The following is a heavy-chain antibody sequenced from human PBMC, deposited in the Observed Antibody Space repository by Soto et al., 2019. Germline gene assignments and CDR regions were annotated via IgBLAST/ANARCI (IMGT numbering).Heavy chain of an antibody. J-gene: IGHJ5*02. CDR2: IYHSGST. D-gene: IGHD5-12*01. V-gene: IGHV4-30-2*01. Sequence: QLQLQESGSGLVKPSQTLSLTCAVSGGSISSGGYSWSWIRQPPGKGLEWIGYIYHSGSTYYNPSLKSRVTISVDRSKNQFSLKLSSVTAADTAVYYCARGENNSGSNLNWFDPWGQGTLVTVSS. CDR3: ARGENNSGSNLNWFDP. CDR1: GGSISSGGYS.